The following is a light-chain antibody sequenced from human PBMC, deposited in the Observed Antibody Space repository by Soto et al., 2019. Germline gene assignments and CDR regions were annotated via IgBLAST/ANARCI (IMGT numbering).Light chain of an antibody. CDR3: QHRMNWPLT. CDR2: AAS. Sequence: DIQMTQSPSSLSASLGDRVTIPGRASQSISSYLNWYQQKPGKAPKLLIYAASSLQSGVPSRFSGSGSGTDFTLTISSLQPEDFAVYYCQHRMNWPLTFGQGTRLEIK. CDR1: QSISSY. J-gene: IGKJ5*01. V-gene: IGKV1-39*01.